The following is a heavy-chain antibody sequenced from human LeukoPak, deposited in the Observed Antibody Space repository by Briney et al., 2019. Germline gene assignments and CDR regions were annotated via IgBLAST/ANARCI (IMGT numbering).Heavy chain of an antibody. J-gene: IGHJ4*02. V-gene: IGHV4-59*01. CDR1: GGSISSYY. CDR3: ARSTYYYDSSGSLLNY. D-gene: IGHD3-22*01. CDR2: IYYSGST. Sequence: SETLSLTCTVSGGSISSYYRSWIRQPPGKGLEWIGYIYYSGSTNYNSSLKSRVTISVDTSKNQFSLKLSSVSAADTAVYYCARSTYYYDSSGSLLNYWGQGTLVTVSS.